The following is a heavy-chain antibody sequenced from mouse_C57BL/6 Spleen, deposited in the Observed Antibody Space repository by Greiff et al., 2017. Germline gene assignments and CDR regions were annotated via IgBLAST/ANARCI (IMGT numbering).Heavy chain of an antibody. CDR1: GFSLTSYG. CDR2: IWSGGST. CDR3: ARNAYYSNPYYAMDY. J-gene: IGHJ4*01. Sequence: QVQLKESGPGLVQPSQSLSITCTVSGFSLTSYGVHWVRQSPGKGLEWLGVIWSGGSTDYNAAFISRLSISKDNSKSQVFFKMNSLQADDTAIYYCARNAYYSNPYYAMDYWGQGTSVTVSS. D-gene: IGHD2-5*01. V-gene: IGHV2-2*01.